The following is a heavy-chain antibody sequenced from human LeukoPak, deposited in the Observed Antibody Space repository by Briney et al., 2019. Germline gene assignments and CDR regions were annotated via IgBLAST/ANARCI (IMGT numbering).Heavy chain of an antibody. V-gene: IGHV3-21*01. Sequence: GGSLRLSCAASGFTFSSYSMNWVRQAPGKGLEWVSSISSSSSYIYYADSVKGRFTISRDNAKNSLYLQMNSLRAEDTAVYYCAKILLNYDFWSGYYTDYYYYMDVWGKGTTVTVSS. D-gene: IGHD3-3*01. CDR3: AKILLNYDFWSGYYTDYYYYMDV. CDR1: GFTFSSYS. CDR2: ISSSSSYI. J-gene: IGHJ6*03.